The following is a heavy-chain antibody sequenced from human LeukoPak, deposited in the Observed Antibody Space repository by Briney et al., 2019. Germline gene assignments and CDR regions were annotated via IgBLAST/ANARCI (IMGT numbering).Heavy chain of an antibody. CDR2: ILSDGSNE. Sequence: GGSLRLSCAASGFSFSNFAMHWVRQAPGKGLEWVAAILSDGSNEYYGDSVKGRFIISRDNSKDTLNLQMNSLRGDDTAVYYCAKRGARRSDWYGMDVWGQGTSVTVSS. CDR1: GFSFSNFA. J-gene: IGHJ6*02. D-gene: IGHD6-6*01. CDR3: AKRGARRSDWYGMDV. V-gene: IGHV3-30*18.